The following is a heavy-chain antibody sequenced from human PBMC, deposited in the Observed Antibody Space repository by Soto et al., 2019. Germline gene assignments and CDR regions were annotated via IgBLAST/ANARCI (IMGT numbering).Heavy chain of an antibody. D-gene: IGHD2-2*01. Sequence: ASVKVSCKAPGGTFSSYAISWVRQAPGQGLEWMGGIIPIFGTANYAQKFQGRVTITADESTSTAYMELSSLRSEDTAVYYCARDRSCIVFCCYFATGYGMSFRARGTSVTVS. V-gene: IGHV1-69*13. CDR2: IIPIFGTA. CDR3: ARDRSCIVFCCYFATGYGMSF. CDR1: GGTFSSYA. J-gene: IGHJ6*02.